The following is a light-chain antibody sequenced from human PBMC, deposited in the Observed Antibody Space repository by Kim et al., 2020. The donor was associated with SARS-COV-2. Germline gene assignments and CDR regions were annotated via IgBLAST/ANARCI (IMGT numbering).Light chain of an antibody. J-gene: IGLJ1*01. CDR1: RRTICGFHY. V-gene: IGLV2-11*01. Sequence: PRQSLTFPSPATRRTICGFHYLSSYQHHPSNAPHLMIYDVSSRPSGVPDRFSGSTSGNPPSLTVSRLQAEDEADYYCCSYAGIYSVFGTGTKVTVL. CDR2: DVS. CDR3: CSYAGIYSV.